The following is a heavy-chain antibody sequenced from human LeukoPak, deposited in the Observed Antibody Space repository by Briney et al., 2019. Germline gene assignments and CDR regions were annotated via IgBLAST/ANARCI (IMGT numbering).Heavy chain of an antibody. Sequence: PGGSLRLSCAASGFTFHIYAMNWVRQAPGKGLVWVSRINNDGSLTNYADSVKGRFTISRGNAKNTLYLQMNSLRAEDTAVYYCARPGIALAGDYWGQGALVTVSS. CDR1: GFTFHIYA. D-gene: IGHD6-19*01. V-gene: IGHV3-74*01. CDR3: ARPGIALAGDY. J-gene: IGHJ4*02. CDR2: INNDGSLT.